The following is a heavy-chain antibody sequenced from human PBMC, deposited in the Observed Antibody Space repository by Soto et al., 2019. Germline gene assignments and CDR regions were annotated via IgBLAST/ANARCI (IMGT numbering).Heavy chain of an antibody. CDR2: ISSSSSYI. J-gene: IGHJ4*02. D-gene: IGHD5-12*01. CDR3: ARGWGGYDVGPIDY. V-gene: IGHV3-21*01. CDR1: GFTFSSYS. Sequence: PGGSLRLSCAASGFTFSSYSMNWVRQAPGKGLEWVSSISSSSSYIYYADSVKGRFTISRDNAKNSLYLQMNSLRAEDTAVYYCARGWGGYDVGPIDYWGQGTLVTVSS.